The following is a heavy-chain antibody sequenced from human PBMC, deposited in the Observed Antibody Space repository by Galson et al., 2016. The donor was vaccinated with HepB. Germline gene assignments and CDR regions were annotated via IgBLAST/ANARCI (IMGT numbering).Heavy chain of an antibody. V-gene: IGHV3-7*04. CDR3: AKERTLAVAGKNGDWFDP. D-gene: IGHD6-19*01. CDR2: INQDGNRK. Sequence: SLRLSCAASGFTFSNYWMSWVRQAPGKGLEGVAIINQDGNRKYYVGSVKGRFTISRDNTKNSLYLQMNDLRVEDTAVYYCAKERTLAVAGKNGDWFDPRGQGTLVSVSS. CDR1: GFTFSNYW. J-gene: IGHJ5*02.